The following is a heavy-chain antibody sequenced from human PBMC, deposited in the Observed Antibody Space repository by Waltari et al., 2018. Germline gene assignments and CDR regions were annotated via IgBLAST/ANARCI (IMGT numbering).Heavy chain of an antibody. CDR1: GYPFNDYH. D-gene: IGHD6-13*01. CDR2: IRPNRGGT. Sequence: QVQLVQSGAEAKTPGASVKVSCEASGYPFNDYHKHWVRQAPGQGLGWMAKIRPNRGGTTYAQKFQGRVTMTRNTSNSTAYMDLTGLQSDDTAVYYCTRARVAAIGSDFDYWGQGTLVTVSS. CDR3: TRARVAAIGSDFDY. J-gene: IGHJ4*02. V-gene: IGHV1-2*02.